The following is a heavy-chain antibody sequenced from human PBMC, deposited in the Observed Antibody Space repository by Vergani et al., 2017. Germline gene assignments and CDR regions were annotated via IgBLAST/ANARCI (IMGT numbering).Heavy chain of an antibody. D-gene: IGHD3-9*01. CDR1: GGSISSSSYY. CDR2: IYYSGST. V-gene: IGHV4-39*07. CDR3: ARALVIIGPGXFDP. Sequence: QLQLQESGPGLVKPSETLSLTCTVSGGSISSSSYYWGWIRQPPGKGLEWIGSIYYSGSTYYNPSLKSRVTISVDTSKNQFSLKLSSVTAADTAVYYCARALVIIGPGXFDPWGQGTLVTVSA. J-gene: IGHJ5*02.